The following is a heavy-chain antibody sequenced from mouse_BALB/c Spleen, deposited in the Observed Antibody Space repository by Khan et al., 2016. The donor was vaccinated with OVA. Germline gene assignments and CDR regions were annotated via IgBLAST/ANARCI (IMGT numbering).Heavy chain of an antibody. D-gene: IGHD1-2*01. CDR1: GFTFSDYG. Sequence: EVELVESGGGLVQPGGSRKLSCAASGFTFSDYGMAWVRQAPGKGPEWVAFISDLAYTIYYADTVTGRFTISRENAKNNLYLEMSSLRSEDTAIYSCARGGGTAPFAYWGLGTLVTVSA. J-gene: IGHJ3*01. CDR2: ISDLAYTI. V-gene: IGHV5-15*02. CDR3: ARGGGTAPFAY.